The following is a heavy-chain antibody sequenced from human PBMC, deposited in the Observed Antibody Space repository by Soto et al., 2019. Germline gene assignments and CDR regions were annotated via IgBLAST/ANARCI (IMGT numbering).Heavy chain of an antibody. CDR3: ASPLLLMVRASRYYYGMDV. CDR2: IIPIFGTA. Sequence: RASVKVSCKASGGTFSSYAISWVRQAPGQGLEWMGGIIPIFGTANYAQKFQGRVTITADESTSTAYMELSSLRSEDTAVYYCASPLLLMVRASRYYYGMDVWGQGTTVTVSS. J-gene: IGHJ6*02. D-gene: IGHD3-10*01. CDR1: GGTFSSYA. V-gene: IGHV1-69*13.